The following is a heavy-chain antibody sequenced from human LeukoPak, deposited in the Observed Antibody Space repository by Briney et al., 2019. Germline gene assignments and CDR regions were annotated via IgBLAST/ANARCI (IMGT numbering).Heavy chain of an antibody. Sequence: PGGSLRLSCAASGFTFSSYAMHWGRQAPGKGLEWVAVISYDGSNKYYADSVKGRFTISRDNSKNTLYLQMNSLRAEDTAVYYCARDLIRDSGSYLGLDYWGQGTLVTVSS. CDR3: ARDLIRDSGSYLGLDY. V-gene: IGHV3-30-3*01. CDR2: ISYDGSNK. CDR1: GFTFSSYA. J-gene: IGHJ4*02. D-gene: IGHD1-26*01.